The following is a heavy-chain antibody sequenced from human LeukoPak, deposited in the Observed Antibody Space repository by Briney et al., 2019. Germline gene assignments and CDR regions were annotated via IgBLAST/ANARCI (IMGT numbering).Heavy chain of an antibody. Sequence: GGSLRLSCAASEITVSSYAMTWVRQAPGKGLEWVSSISGSGGRTLYADSVKGRFTISRDNFKNTLYLQMNSLRAEDTAVYHCAKDPNGDYIGAFDMWGQGTMVIVSS. CDR2: ISGSGGRT. V-gene: IGHV3-23*01. D-gene: IGHD4-17*01. J-gene: IGHJ3*02. CDR1: EITVSSYA. CDR3: AKDPNGDYIGAFDM.